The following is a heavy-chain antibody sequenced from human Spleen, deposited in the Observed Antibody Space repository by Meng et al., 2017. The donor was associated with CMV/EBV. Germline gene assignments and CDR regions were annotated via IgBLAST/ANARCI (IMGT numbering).Heavy chain of an antibody. V-gene: IGHV3-33*01. D-gene: IGHD6-13*01. CDR2: IWYDGSQK. J-gene: IGHJ4*02. Sequence: ASGFSFSSDGMHWVRQAPGKGLEWVAVIWYDGSQKFYADSVKGRFTISRDKSKNTLYLQMNSLRVEDTAVYYCARALAAAGTYYFDYWGQGTLVTVSS. CDR1: GFSFSSDG. CDR3: ARALAAAGTYYFDY.